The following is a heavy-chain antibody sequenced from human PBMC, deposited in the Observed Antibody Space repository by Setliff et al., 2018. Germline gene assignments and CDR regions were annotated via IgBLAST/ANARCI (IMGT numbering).Heavy chain of an antibody. D-gene: IGHD6-19*01. V-gene: IGHV4-39*01. CDR2: IYYSGST. CDR1: GGSISSGGYY. J-gene: IGHJ5*02. Sequence: SETLSLTCTVSGGSISSGGYYWSWIRQPPGKGLEWIGSIYYSGSTYYNPSLKSRVTISVDTSKNQFSLKLSSVTAADTAVYYCARQGPCPQGLVKGSYAWCDPWGQGTLGTVSS. CDR3: ARQGPCPQGLVKGSYAWCDP.